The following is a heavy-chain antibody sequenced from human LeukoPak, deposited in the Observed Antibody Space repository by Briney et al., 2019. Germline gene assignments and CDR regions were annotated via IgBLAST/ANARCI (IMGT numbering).Heavy chain of an antibody. J-gene: IGHJ6*02. CDR1: GYTFTSYG. V-gene: IGHV1-18*01. Sequence: ASVKFSCKASGYTFTSYGISWVRQAPGQGLEWMGWMSAYNGNTNYAQKLQGRVTMTTDTSTSTAYMELRSLRSDDTAVYYCARVNIVVVVAAAVLGLDVWGQGTTVTVSS. CDR2: MSAYNGNT. D-gene: IGHD2-15*01. CDR3: ARVNIVVVVAAAVLGLDV.